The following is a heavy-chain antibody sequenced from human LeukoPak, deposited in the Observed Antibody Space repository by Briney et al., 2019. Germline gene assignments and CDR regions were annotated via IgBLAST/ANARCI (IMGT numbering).Heavy chain of an antibody. CDR2: IRYDGSNK. CDR3: ARWGGFGELFFDY. Sequence: PGRSLRLSCTPSGFTFRNYGMHWVRQAPGKGLEWVAFIRYDGSNKYYADSVKGRFTISRDNSKNTLYLQMNSLRAEDTAVYYCARWGGFGELFFDYWGQGTLVTVSS. J-gene: IGHJ4*02. D-gene: IGHD3-10*01. CDR1: GFTFRNYG. V-gene: IGHV3-33*01.